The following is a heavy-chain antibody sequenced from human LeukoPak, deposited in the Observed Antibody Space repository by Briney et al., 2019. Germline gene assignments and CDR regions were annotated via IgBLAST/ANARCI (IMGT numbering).Heavy chain of an antibody. D-gene: IGHD3-10*01. Sequence: GGSLRLSCAGSGLSFSSYDIHWVRQATGESLEWVSSVDTVSGTYYDGSVRGRFTISRENAKSSSFLQMNSLRVGDTAMYYCVRESLGSRIRYFDLWGRGTLVTVSS. CDR3: VRESLGSRIRYFDL. CDR2: VDTVSGT. CDR1: GLSFSSYD. J-gene: IGHJ2*01. V-gene: IGHV3-13*01.